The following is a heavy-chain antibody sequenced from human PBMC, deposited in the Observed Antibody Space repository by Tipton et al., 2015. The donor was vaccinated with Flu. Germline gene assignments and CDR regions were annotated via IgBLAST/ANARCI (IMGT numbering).Heavy chain of an antibody. CDR1: GYTFTTYD. CDR2: MSPTSGNT. D-gene: IGHD6-19*01. J-gene: IGHJ4*02. CDR3: ARGLAVAGTGH. Sequence: QLVQSGAEVKKPGASVKVSCKASGYTFTTYDINWVRQAPGQGLEWVGWMSPTSGNTGYAQKFQDRVTMTRNTSISTAYMELRSLRSEDTAVYYCARGLAVAGTGHWGQGTLVTVSS. V-gene: IGHV1-8*01.